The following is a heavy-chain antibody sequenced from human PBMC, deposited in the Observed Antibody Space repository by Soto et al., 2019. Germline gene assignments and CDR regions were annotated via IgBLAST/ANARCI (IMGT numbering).Heavy chain of an antibody. CDR3: ARSDCYGVCRGKWLDP. V-gene: IGHV4-4*02. J-gene: IGHJ5*02. CDR1: GGSISSDDW. Sequence: QVQLQESGPGLVKPSGTLSLTCAVSGGSISSDDWWTWVRQTPGKGLEWIGEIYHSGTTNYNPSLMSRVTIAVDKAKSQFSLRLDSVTAADTAVYYCARSDCYGVCRGKWLDPWGQGIRVTVSS. CDR2: IYHSGTT. D-gene: IGHD2-21*02.